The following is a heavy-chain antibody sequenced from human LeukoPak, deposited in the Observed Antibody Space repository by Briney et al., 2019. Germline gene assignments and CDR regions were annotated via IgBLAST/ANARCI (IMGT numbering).Heavy chain of an antibody. Sequence: ASVKVSCKASGYTFTSYDINWVRQATGQGLEWMGWMNPNSGNTGYAQKFQGRVTMTRNTSISTAYMELSSLRSEDTAVYYCARARGYSYGPKYYFDYWGQGTLVTVSS. J-gene: IGHJ4*02. CDR1: GYTFTSYD. CDR2: MNPNSGNT. D-gene: IGHD5-18*01. V-gene: IGHV1-8*01. CDR3: ARARGYSYGPKYYFDY.